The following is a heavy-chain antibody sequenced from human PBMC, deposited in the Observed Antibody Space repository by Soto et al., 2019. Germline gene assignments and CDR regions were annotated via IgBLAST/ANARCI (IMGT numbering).Heavy chain of an antibody. CDR1: GFTFSTYA. CDR3: AKVSRGYSLLFDY. Sequence: EVQLLESGGDLVQPGGSLRLSCSASGFTFSTYAMSWVRQAPGKGLEWVSAITGSGGNTYYADSVKRRFTISRDNSKNTLYLQMHSLRAEDTAGYYCAKVSRGYSLLFDYWGQRTLVTVSS. J-gene: IGHJ4*02. D-gene: IGHD5-18*01. V-gene: IGHV3-23*01. CDR2: ITGSGGNT.